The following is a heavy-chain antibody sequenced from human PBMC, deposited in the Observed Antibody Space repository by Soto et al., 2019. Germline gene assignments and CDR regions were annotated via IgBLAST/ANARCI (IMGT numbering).Heavy chain of an antibody. CDR1: GYSFANYW. J-gene: IGHJ6*02. CDR3: AASIFYYGMDV. CDR2: IYPGDSDT. V-gene: IGHV5-51*01. Sequence: PGESLKISCQGSGYSFANYWIAWVRQMPGKGLEWVGVIYPGDSDTRYSPSFRGQVTISADKSISHVYLQWSSLKASDTAMYYCAASIFYYGMDVWGQGTTVTVSS.